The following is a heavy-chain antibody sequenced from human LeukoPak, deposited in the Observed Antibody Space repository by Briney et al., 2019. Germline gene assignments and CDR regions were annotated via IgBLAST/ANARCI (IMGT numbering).Heavy chain of an antibody. CDR2: ISSSGSTI. CDR1: GFTFSSYE. CDR3: ARRQQWDFDY. J-gene: IGHJ4*02. Sequence: GGSLRLSCAASGFTFSSYEMNWVRQAPGKGLEWVPYISSSGSTIYYADSVKGRFTISRDNAKNSLYLQMNSLRAEDTALYYCARRQQWDFDYWGQGTLVTVSS. V-gene: IGHV3-48*03. D-gene: IGHD5-18*01.